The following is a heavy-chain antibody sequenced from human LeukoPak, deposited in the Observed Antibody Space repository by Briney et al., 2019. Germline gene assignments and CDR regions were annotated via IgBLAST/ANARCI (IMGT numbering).Heavy chain of an antibody. CDR2: IYSGGST. D-gene: IGHD3-10*01. V-gene: IGHV3-53*01. J-gene: IGHJ3*02. CDR1: GFTVSSNY. Sequence: GGSLRLSCAASGFTVSSNYMSWVRQARGKGLEWVSVIYSGGSTYYADSVKGRFTISRDNSKNTLYLQMNSLRAEDTAVYYCARDRDADDAFDIWGQGTMVTVSS. CDR3: ARDRDADDAFDI.